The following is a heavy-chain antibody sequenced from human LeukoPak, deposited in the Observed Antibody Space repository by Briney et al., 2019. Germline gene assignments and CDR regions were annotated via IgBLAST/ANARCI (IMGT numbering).Heavy chain of an antibody. J-gene: IGHJ4*02. CDR1: GFTFSSYW. V-gene: IGHV3-74*01. CDR2: INSDGSST. CDR3: ARVDGELPYY. D-gene: IGHD4-17*01. Sequence: GGSLRLSCAASGFTFSSYWMHRVRQAAGQGRVWVSRINSDGSSTSYADSVKGRFTISRDNAKNTLYLQMNSLRAEDTAVYYCARVDGELPYYWGQGTLVTVSS.